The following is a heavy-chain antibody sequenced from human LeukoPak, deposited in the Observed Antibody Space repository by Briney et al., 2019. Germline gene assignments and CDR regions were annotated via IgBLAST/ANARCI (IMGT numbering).Heavy chain of an antibody. CDR3: ARDYSEGGYYFDY. D-gene: IGHD4-11*01. CDR2: ISSDGSST. CDR1: GFTFSSYW. V-gene: IGHV3-74*01. Sequence: PGGSLRLSCAASGFTFSSYWMHWVRQAPGKGLVWLSRISSDGSSTNYADSVKGRFTISRDNAKNTLYLQMNSLRAEDTAVYYCARDYSEGGYYFDYWGQGTLVTVSS. J-gene: IGHJ4*02.